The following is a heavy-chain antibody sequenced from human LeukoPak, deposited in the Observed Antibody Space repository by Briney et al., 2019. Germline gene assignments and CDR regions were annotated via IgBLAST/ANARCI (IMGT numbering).Heavy chain of an antibody. CDR1: GFTFDDYV. V-gene: IGHV3-9*01. Sequence: GGSLRLSCAASGFTFDDYVMHWVRQVPGKGLEWVSGISWNSATIGYADSMKGRFTISRDNAKNSLYLQMNSLRAEDTALYYCAKGAYGSGSYYENWFDPWGQGMLVTVSS. J-gene: IGHJ5*02. CDR2: ISWNSATI. CDR3: AKGAYGSGSYYENWFDP. D-gene: IGHD3-10*01.